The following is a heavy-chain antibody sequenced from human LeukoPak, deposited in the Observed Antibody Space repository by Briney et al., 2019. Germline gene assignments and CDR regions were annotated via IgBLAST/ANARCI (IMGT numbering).Heavy chain of an antibody. CDR2: TYYRSKWYT. CDR1: GDSVSSNSAA. CDR3: ARAIGGDCVLSNWFDP. Sequence: SQTLSLTCAISGDSVSSNSAAWHWIRQSPSRGLEWLARTYYRSKWYTDYAPSVRSRITINPDTSKNQFSLQLNSVTPEDTAIYYCARAIGGDCVLSNWFDPWGQGTLVTVSS. J-gene: IGHJ5*02. V-gene: IGHV6-1*01. D-gene: IGHD2-21*02.